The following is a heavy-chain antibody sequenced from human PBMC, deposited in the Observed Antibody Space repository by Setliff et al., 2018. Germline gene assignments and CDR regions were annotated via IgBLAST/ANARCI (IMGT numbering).Heavy chain of an antibody. V-gene: IGHV4-59*01. D-gene: IGHD3-22*01. CDR2: ITHSGST. CDR1: GDSMTGNH. J-gene: IGHJ6*03. Sequence: KTSETLSLTCTVSGDSMTGNHWSWIRQSPGKGLEWIGYITHSGSTKYNPSLKSRVAITIVASKKQFSLELSSVTAADTAVYYCARLKYYNSGTYWGNWDYYSNMDVWGKGTTVTVSS. CDR3: ARLKYYNSGTYWGNWDYYSNMDV.